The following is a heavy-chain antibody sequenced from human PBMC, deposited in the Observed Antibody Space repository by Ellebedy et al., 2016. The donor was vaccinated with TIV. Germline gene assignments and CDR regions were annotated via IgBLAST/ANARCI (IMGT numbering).Heavy chain of an antibody. Sequence: ASVKVSCKASGYTFSSYGFTWVRQAPGQGLEWMGWISAYNGHTDYARKFQDRVTMTTDRSTSTAYMELGSLRADDTVLYYCARSFLNSLMPDFGSGNYYTSWGLGTLVIVSS. CDR3: ARSFLNSLMPDFGSGNYYTS. J-gene: IGHJ5*02. V-gene: IGHV1-18*01. CDR1: GYTFSSYG. CDR2: ISAYNGHT. D-gene: IGHD3-10*01.